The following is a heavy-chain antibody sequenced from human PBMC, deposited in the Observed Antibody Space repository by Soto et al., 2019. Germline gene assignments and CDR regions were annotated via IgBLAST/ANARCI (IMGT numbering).Heavy chain of an antibody. CDR3: ARDGGSSGWFDY. D-gene: IGHD6-19*01. CDR1: GFTFSSYA. CDR2: ISYDGSNK. Sequence: GGSLRLSCAASGFTFSSYAMHWVRQAPGKGLEWVAVISYDGSNKYYADSVKGRFTISRDNSKNTLYLQMNSLRAEDTAVYYCARDGGSSGWFDYWGQGTLVTVSS. J-gene: IGHJ4*02. V-gene: IGHV3-30*04.